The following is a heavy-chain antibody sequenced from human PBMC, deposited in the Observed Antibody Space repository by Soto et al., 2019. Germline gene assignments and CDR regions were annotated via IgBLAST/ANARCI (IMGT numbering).Heavy chain of an antibody. Sequence: PSETLSLTCAVYGGSFSGYYWSWIRQPPGKGLEWIGEINHSGSTNYNPSLKSRVTISVDTSKNQFSLKLSSVTAADTAVYYCARGLSGELSRFDYWGQGTLVTVSS. CDR1: GGSFSGYY. CDR2: INHSGST. CDR3: ARGLSGELSRFDY. V-gene: IGHV4-34*01. J-gene: IGHJ4*02. D-gene: IGHD3-16*02.